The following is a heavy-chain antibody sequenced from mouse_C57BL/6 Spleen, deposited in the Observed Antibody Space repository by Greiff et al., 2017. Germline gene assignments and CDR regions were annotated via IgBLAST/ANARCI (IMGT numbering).Heavy chain of an antibody. V-gene: IGHV14-4*01. Sequence: VQLQQSGAELVRPGASVKLSCTASGFNIKDDYMHWVKQRPEQGLEWIGWIDPENGDTEYASKFQGKATITADTSSNTAYLQLSSLTSEDTAVYYCTLLLLRFSYAMDYWGQGTSVTVSS. CDR3: TLLLLRFSYAMDY. CDR1: GFNIKDDY. D-gene: IGHD1-1*01. CDR2: IDPENGDT. J-gene: IGHJ4*01.